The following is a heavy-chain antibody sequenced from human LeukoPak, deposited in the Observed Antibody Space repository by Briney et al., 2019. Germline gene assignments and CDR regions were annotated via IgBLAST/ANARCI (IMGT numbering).Heavy chain of an antibody. V-gene: IGHV3-23*01. J-gene: IGHJ4*02. Sequence: PGGSLRLSCAASGFTFSSYAMSWVRQAPGKGLEWVSAISGSGGSTYYADSVKGRFTISRDNSKNTLYLQMNSLRAEDTAVYYCAKPLKPYYYDSRYPDYWGQGTLVTVSP. D-gene: IGHD3-22*01. CDR1: GFTFSSYA. CDR3: AKPLKPYYYDSRYPDY. CDR2: ISGSGGST.